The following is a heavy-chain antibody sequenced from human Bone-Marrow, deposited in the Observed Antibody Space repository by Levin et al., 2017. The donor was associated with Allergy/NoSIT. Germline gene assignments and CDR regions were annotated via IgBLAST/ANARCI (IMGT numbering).Heavy chain of an antibody. CDR3: AKGSGGLERRY. D-gene: IGHD1-1*01. CDR1: GFTFSSFA. V-gene: IGHV3-23*01. J-gene: IGHJ4*02. CDR2: IDASGGST. Sequence: AGESLKISCAASGFTFSSFAMNWVRQAPGKGLEWVSGIDASGGSTYYADSVKGRFTISRDNSKNTLYLQMNSLRVEDTGVYYCAKGSGGLERRYWGQGTLVTVSS.